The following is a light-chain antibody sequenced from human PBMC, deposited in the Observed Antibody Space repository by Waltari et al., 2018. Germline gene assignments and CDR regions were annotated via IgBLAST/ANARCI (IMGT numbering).Light chain of an antibody. V-gene: IGLV2-11*01. CDR1: NTAMGDYNR. CDR2: EVT. J-gene: IGLJ7*01. Sequence: QAALTQSPSMSGSPGPSVTISCPGTNTAMGDYNRVPWYQHHPGKAPKLIISEVTQRPSGVSDRFSGSKSGNTASLTISGLQPEDEADYYCSSYGGIATFLFGGGTRLTVL. CDR3: SSYGGIATFL.